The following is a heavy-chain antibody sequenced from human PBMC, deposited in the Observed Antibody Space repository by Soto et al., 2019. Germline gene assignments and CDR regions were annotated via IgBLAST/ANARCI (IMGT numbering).Heavy chain of an antibody. CDR2: IYCSGST. CDR1: GGSISSSSYY. J-gene: IGHJ4*02. Sequence: SETLSLTCTVSGGSISSSSYYWGWIRQPPGKGLEWIGSIYCSGSTYYNPSLKSRVTISVDTSKNQFSLKLSSVTAADTAVYYCARHGLPITVTTKEYYFDYWGQGTLVTVSS. CDR3: ARHGLPITVTTKEYYFDY. V-gene: IGHV4-39*01. D-gene: IGHD4-17*01.